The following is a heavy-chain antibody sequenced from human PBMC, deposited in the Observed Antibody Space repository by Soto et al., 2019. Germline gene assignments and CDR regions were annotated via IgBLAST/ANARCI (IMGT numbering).Heavy chain of an antibody. CDR2: ITGSGGTT. CDR3: ARPLYYYDSSGYYFGY. D-gene: IGHD3-22*01. Sequence: GGSLRLSCAASGFTFRSYAMSWVRQAPGKGLEWVASITGSGGTTFYADSVKGRFTISRDNSKSTLYLQMNSLRAEDTAVYYCARPLYYYDSSGYYFGYWGQGTLVTVSS. J-gene: IGHJ4*02. CDR1: GFTFRSYA. V-gene: IGHV3-23*01.